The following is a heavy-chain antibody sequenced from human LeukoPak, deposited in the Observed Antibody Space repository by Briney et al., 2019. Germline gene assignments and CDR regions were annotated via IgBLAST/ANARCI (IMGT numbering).Heavy chain of an antibody. D-gene: IGHD6-6*01. V-gene: IGHV3-48*01. CDR3: ARKNTTSSEDY. J-gene: IGHJ4*02. Sequence: GGSLRLSCAASGFSFSTYSMNWVRQAPGKGLEWVSFISGSGTSIDYVDSVKGRFTVSRDNGKNSLFLHMNSLRAEDTAVYYCARKNTTSSEDYWGQETLVTVST. CDR2: ISGSGTSI. CDR1: GFSFSTYS.